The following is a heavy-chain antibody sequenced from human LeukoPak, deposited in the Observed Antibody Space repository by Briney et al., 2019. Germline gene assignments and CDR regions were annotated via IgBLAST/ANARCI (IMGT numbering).Heavy chain of an antibody. CDR3: ARDTRNYDFWTGYSFDS. V-gene: IGHV3-74*01. D-gene: IGHD3-3*01. J-gene: IGHJ4*02. CDR2: INGDGNNV. CDR1: GFTFNNYW. Sequence: GESLRLSCAASGFTFNNYWLHWVRQVPGKGLMWVSRINGDGNNVNYADSVKGRFTISRDNAKNSLYLQMNSLRAEDTAVYYCARDTRNYDFWTGYSFDSWGQGTLVTVSS.